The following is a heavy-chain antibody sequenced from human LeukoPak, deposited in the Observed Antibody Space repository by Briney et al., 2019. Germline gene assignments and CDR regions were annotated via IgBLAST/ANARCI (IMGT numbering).Heavy chain of an antibody. Sequence: GGSLRLSCTASGFTLSASWMSWVRQAPGKGLEWVANIKEDGNEKCYVDSVKGRFTISRDNAKNSLYLQMNSLRAEDTAVYYCVKDRLRFSYWGQGTLVTVSS. CDR1: GFTLSASW. D-gene: IGHD3-16*01. CDR2: IKEDGNEK. J-gene: IGHJ4*02. CDR3: VKDRLRFSY. V-gene: IGHV3-7*03.